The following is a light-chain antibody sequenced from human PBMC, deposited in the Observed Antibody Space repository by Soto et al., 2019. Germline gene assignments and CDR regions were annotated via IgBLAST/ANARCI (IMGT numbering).Light chain of an antibody. Sequence: IPLTQSPSSLSASVGDRVTITCRASQDIAIYLAWYQQKPGEAPKLLIYAASTLYGGVPSRFSGSGSGTDFALTITSLQAEDFATYYCQQYYYTPYSFGQGTKLEIK. CDR2: AAS. V-gene: IGKV1-9*01. CDR3: QQYYYTPYS. J-gene: IGKJ2*03. CDR1: QDIAIY.